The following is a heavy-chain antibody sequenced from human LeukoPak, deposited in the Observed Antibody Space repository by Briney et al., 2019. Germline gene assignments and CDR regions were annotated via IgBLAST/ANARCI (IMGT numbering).Heavy chain of an antibody. CDR1: GFTFSDYY. D-gene: IGHD3-10*01. CDR3: ARLVRGIYDYFDY. J-gene: IGHJ4*02. Sequence: GGSLRLSCAASGFTFSDYYMSWIRQAPGKGLEWVSYISNSGSSKYYADSVKGRFTISRDNAKNTLYLQMNSLRAEDTAVYYCARLVRGIYDYFDYWGQGTLVTVSS. V-gene: IGHV3-11*04. CDR2: ISNSGSSK.